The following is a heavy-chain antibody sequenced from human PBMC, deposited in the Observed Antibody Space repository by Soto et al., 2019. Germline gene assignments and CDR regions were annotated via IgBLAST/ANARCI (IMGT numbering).Heavy chain of an antibody. V-gene: IGHV1-69*01. CDR3: ARDPDDGNGFDP. J-gene: IGHJ5*02. CDR2: IIPIFGTA. CDR1: GGTFSSYA. Sequence: QVQLVQSGAEVKKPGSSVKVSCKASGGTFSSYAISWVRQAPGQGLEWMGGIIPIFGTANYAQKVQGRVTLTADESTSTAYMELSSLRSEDTAVYYCARDPDDGNGFDPWGQGTLVTVSS. D-gene: IGHD3-16*01.